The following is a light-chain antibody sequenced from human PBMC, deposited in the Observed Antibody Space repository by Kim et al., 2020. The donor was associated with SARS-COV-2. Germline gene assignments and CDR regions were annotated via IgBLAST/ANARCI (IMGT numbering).Light chain of an antibody. CDR3: QVWDSSSDQWV. CDR1: NIGSKS. Sequence: APGKTARITWGGNNIGSKSVHWYQQKPGQARVLVIYYDSDRPSGIPERFSGSNSGNTATLTISRVEAGDEPDYYCQVWDSSSDQWVFGGGTQLTVL. V-gene: IGLV3-21*04. J-gene: IGLJ3*02. CDR2: YDS.